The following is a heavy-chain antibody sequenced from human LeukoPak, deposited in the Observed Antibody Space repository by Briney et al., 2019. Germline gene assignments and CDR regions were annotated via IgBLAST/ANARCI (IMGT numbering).Heavy chain of an antibody. V-gene: IGHV4-59*01. CDR2: IYYSGST. D-gene: IGHD6-19*01. CDR1: GGSFSGYY. Sequence: SETLSLTCAVYGGSFSGYYWSWIRQPPGKGLEWIGYIYYSGSTNYNPSLKSRVTISVDTSKNQFSLKLSSVTAADTAVYYCARAVAVSYDYWGQGTLVTVSS. J-gene: IGHJ4*02. CDR3: ARAVAVSYDY.